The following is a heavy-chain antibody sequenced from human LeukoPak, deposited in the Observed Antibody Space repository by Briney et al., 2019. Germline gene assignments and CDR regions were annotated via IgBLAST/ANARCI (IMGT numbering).Heavy chain of an antibody. J-gene: IGHJ4*02. V-gene: IGHV1-2*02. CDR2: INPNSGGT. CDR1: GYTFTGYY. Sequence: GASVKVSCKASGYTFTGYYMHWVRQAPGQGLEWMGWINPNSGGTNYAQKFQGRVTMTRDTSISTAYMELSRLRSDDTAVYYCARGAPIAVGGTRLDYWGQGTLVTVSS. D-gene: IGHD6-19*01. CDR3: ARGAPIAVGGTRLDY.